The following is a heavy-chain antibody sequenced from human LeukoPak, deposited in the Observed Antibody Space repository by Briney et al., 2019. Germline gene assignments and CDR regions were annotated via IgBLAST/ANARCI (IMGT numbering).Heavy chain of an antibody. J-gene: IGHJ4*02. CDR1: GFTFSSYW. CDR2: IKQDGSEK. D-gene: IGHD1-1*01. V-gene: IGHV3-7*01. CDR3: ARHIDWKFDY. Sequence: PGGSLRLSCAASGFTFSSYWMTRVRQAPGKGLEWVANIKQDGSEKYYVDSVKGRFTVSKDNAKNSLHLQMNSLRAEDTAVYYCARHIDWKFDYWGQGTLVTVSS.